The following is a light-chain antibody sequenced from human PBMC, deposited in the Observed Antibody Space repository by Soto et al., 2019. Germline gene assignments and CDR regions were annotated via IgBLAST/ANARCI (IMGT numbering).Light chain of an antibody. Sequence: DIVLTQSPAPLSLSPGERVILSCRASQTVGRFLSWYQHSPGQGPRLLVYDASNRATGVPARFSGSGSGTEFTLTISSLQPDDFATYYCQQYNSYWTFGQGTKVDI. V-gene: IGKV3-11*01. CDR2: DAS. CDR1: QTVGRF. J-gene: IGKJ1*01. CDR3: QQYNSYWT.